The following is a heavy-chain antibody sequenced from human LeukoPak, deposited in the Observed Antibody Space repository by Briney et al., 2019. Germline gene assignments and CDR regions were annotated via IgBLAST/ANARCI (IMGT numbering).Heavy chain of an antibody. CDR2: IYTGETP. CDR1: GGSISSYY. V-gene: IGHV4-4*07. D-gene: IGHD3-3*01. J-gene: IGHJ6*03. CDR3: ARYFGVVNREYYYYYMDV. Sequence: SVTLSLICTVSGGSISSYYWSCIRQPAGKGLEWIGRIYTGETPIYNTSLKSRVTMSVDTSKSQFSLKRSSVAAADTAVDYCARYFGVVNREYYYYYMDVWGKGTTVTVSS.